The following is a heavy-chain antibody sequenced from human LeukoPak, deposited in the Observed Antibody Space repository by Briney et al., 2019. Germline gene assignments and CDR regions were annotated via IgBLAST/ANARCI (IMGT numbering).Heavy chain of an antibody. CDR1: GGSISSSSYY. CDR3: FYGSTNAYYYYGMDV. CDR2: IYYSGST. Sequence: PSETLSLTCTVSGGSISSSSYYWGWIRQPPGKGLEWIGSIYYSGSTYYNPSLKSRVTISVDTSKNQFSLKLSSVTAADTAVYYSFYGSTNAYYYYGMDVWGQGTTVTVSS. J-gene: IGHJ6*02. V-gene: IGHV4-39*01. D-gene: IGHD5-24*01.